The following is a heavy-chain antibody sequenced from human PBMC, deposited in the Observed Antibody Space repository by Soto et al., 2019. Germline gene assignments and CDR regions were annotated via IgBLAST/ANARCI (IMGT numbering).Heavy chain of an antibody. J-gene: IGHJ4*02. D-gene: IGHD2-2*01. CDR3: ARADCSSTNCPIWN. V-gene: IGHV1-46*01. CDR1: GYPFTSYY. Sequence: GSVKVSCKTSGYPFTSYYMHWVRQAPGQGLEWEGIINPSGGSTTYAQNFQGRVTMTRDTSTSTVYMELSSLRSEDTAVYFCARADCSSTNCPIWNRGQGTLVTVSS. CDR2: INPSGGST.